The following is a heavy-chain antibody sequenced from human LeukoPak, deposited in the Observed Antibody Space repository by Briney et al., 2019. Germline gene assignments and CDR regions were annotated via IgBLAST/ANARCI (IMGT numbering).Heavy chain of an antibody. Sequence: PSETLPLTCTVSGGSISSSSYYWGWIRQPPGKGLEWIGSIYYSGSTYYNPSLKSRVTISVDSSVNQFSLKLSSVTAADTAVYYCARHFPKNYYYYMGVWGKGTTVTVSS. V-gene: IGHV4-39*01. CDR3: ARHFPKNYYYYMGV. J-gene: IGHJ6*03. CDR2: IYYSGST. D-gene: IGHD2/OR15-2a*01. CDR1: GGSISSSSYY.